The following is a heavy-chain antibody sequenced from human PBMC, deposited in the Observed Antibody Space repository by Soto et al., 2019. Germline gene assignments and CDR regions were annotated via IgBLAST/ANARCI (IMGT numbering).Heavy chain of an antibody. CDR1: GFTFSGYW. V-gene: IGHV3-74*01. CDR3: ARDPRNLGLDP. CDR2: INGDGSSI. Sequence: GGSLRLSCAASGFTFSGYWMCWVRQAPGKGLVWVSRINGDGSSINYEDSVKGRFTISRDNPKNTLYLQMNSLRAEDTAVYYCARDPRNLGLDPWGQGTLVTVSS. J-gene: IGHJ5*02. D-gene: IGHD4-4*01.